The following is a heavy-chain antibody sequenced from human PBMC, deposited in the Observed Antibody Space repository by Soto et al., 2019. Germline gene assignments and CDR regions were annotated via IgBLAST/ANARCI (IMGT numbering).Heavy chain of an antibody. CDR1: GGTFSSYA. Sequence: SVKGSCKASGGTFSSYAISWVRQAPGQGLEWMGGNIPIFGTANYGQKFQGRVTITADESTSTAYMELSSLRSEDTAVYYCARGDCSGGSCYVPFDYWGQGTLVTVSS. CDR3: ARGDCSGGSCYVPFDY. V-gene: IGHV1-69*13. J-gene: IGHJ4*02. D-gene: IGHD2-15*01. CDR2: NIPIFGTA.